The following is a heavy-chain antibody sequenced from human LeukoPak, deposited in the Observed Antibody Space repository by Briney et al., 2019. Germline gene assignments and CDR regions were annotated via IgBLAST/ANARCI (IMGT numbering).Heavy chain of an antibody. CDR3: AKETFAVDY. Sequence: SETLSLTCTVSGASISSYYWSWIRQPPGKGLEWIGYISYSGSTNHNPSLKSRVTTSVDTSKNQFSLKLSSVTAADTAVYYCAKETFAVDYWGQGTLVTVSS. CDR2: ISYSGST. CDR1: GASISSYY. J-gene: IGHJ4*02. V-gene: IGHV4-59*01.